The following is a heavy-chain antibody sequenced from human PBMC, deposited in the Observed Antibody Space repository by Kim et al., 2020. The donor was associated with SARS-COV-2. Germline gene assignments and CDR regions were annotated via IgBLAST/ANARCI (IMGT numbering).Heavy chain of an antibody. Sequence: GGSLRLSCAASGFTFSDFYMSWLRQAPGKGLEWISYISYSGSTVYYADSVKGRFTVSRDKAKNSLYLQMNSLRDEDTAVYYCATGDPIAVAGVFDYWCQG. J-gene: IGHJ4*02. CDR3: ATGDPIAVAGVFDY. CDR1: GFTFSDFY. D-gene: IGHD6-19*01. CDR2: ISYSGSTV. V-gene: IGHV3-11*01.